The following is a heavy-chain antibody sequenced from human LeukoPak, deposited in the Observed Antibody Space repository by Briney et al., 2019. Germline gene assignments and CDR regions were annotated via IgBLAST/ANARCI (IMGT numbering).Heavy chain of an antibody. V-gene: IGHV4-34*01. CDR1: GGSFSGYY. Sequence: SETLSLTCAVYGGSFSGYYWSWIRQPPGKGREWIGEINHSGSTNYNPSLKSRVTVSVDTSKNQFSLKLSSVTAADTAVYYCARGRAYYDYIWGSYKGFDYWGQGTLVTVSS. J-gene: IGHJ4*02. D-gene: IGHD3-16*01. CDR3: ARGRAYYDYIWGSYKGFDY. CDR2: INHSGST.